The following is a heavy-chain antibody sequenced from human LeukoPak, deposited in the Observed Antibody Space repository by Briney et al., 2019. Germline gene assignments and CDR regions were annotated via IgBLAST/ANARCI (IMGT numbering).Heavy chain of an antibody. V-gene: IGHV6-1*01. CDR3: ARGFRWNYDY. CDR1: GDSVSSNNAA. Sequence: SQTLSLTCAISGDSVSSNNAAWNWIRQSPSRGLEWLGRTYYMSRWYYDYAVSMKSRISINLDTSKNQFSLQLNSVTPEDTAMYYCARGFRWNYDYWGHGTLVTVSS. J-gene: IGHJ4*01. CDR2: TYYMSRWYY. D-gene: IGHD1-7*01.